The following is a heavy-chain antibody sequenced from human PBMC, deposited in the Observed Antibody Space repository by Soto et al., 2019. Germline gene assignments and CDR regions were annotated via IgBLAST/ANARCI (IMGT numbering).Heavy chain of an antibody. CDR1: GGSISSGASS. Sequence: QVQLQESGSGLVKASQTLSLTCAVSGGSISSGASSWNWIRQPPGKGLEWIGYISHSGNTYYNPSLQSRVTISVDRPNNQFSLKLSSVTAADTAVYYCARGVYDSSYYYSTVTFWDFDFWGRGTLVTVSS. V-gene: IGHV4-30-2*01. J-gene: IGHJ2*01. CDR3: ARGVYDSSYYYSTVTFWDFDF. D-gene: IGHD3-22*01. CDR2: ISHSGNT.